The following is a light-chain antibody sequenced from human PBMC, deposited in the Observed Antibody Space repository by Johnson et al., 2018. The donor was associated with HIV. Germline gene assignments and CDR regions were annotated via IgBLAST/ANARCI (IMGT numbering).Light chain of an antibody. CDR3: GTWDSSLSAFYV. Sequence: QSILTQPPSVSAAPRQKVTISCSGSSSNIGNNYVSWYQQLPGTAPKLLIYENNRRPSGIPDRFSGSKSGTSATLGITGLQTGDEADYYCGTWDSSLSAFYVFGTGTKVTVL. J-gene: IGLJ1*01. V-gene: IGLV1-51*02. CDR2: ENN. CDR1: SSNIGNNY.